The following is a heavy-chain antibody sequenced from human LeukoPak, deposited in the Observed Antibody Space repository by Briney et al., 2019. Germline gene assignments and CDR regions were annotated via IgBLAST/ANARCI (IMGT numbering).Heavy chain of an antibody. J-gene: IGHJ4*02. V-gene: IGHV3-23*01. CDR1: GFTLSSYA. Sequence: GGSLRLSCAASGFTLSSYAMSWVRQAPGKGLEWVSAISGSGGSTYYADSVKGRFTISRDNSKNTLYLQMNSLRAEDTAVYYCAKLTMIVEVGYWGQGTLVTVSS. D-gene: IGHD3-22*01. CDR3: AKLTMIVEVGY. CDR2: ISGSGGST.